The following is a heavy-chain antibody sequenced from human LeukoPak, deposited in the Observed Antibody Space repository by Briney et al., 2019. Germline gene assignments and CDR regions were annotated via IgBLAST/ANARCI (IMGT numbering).Heavy chain of an antibody. CDR3: AKVEFWSGYSSYYYMDV. CDR2: ISGYNGNT. CDR1: GYTFTSYG. V-gene: IGHV1-18*01. Sequence: GASVKVSCKASGYTFTSYGISWVRQAPGQGLEWMGWISGYNGNTNYPQKLQGGVTMTTDTSTSTAYMELRSLRSDDTAVYYCAKVEFWSGYSSYYYMDVWGKGTTVTVSS. D-gene: IGHD3-3*01. J-gene: IGHJ6*03.